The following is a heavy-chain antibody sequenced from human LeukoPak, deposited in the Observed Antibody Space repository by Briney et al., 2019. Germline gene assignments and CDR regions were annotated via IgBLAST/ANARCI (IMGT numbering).Heavy chain of an antibody. Sequence: ASVKVSCKSSGYTFTTYTMNWVREAPGQGLEWMGWINTNTGNPTYAQGLTGRFVFSLDTSVSTAYLQISSLKAEDTAVYYCAIWYCSGGRCYSNARTFDYWGQGTRVTVSS. V-gene: IGHV7-4-1*02. CDR3: AIWYCSGGRCYSNARTFDY. D-gene: IGHD2-15*01. J-gene: IGHJ4*02. CDR1: GYTFTTYT. CDR2: INTNTGNP.